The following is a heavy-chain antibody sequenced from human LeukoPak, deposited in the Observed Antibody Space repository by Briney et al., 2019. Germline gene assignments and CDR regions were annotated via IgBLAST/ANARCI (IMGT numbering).Heavy chain of an antibody. CDR1: GYTFSSYG. D-gene: IGHD2-2*01. CDR3: ARLKLLWSNYFDY. CDR2: ISASSGST. J-gene: IGHJ4*02. Sequence: GGSLRLSCAASGYTFSSYGMSWVRQAPGKGLEWVSGISASSGSTYYADSVKGRFTISRDNSKNTLFLQMNSLRAEDTAVYYCARLKLLWSNYFDYWGQGTLVTVSS. V-gene: IGHV3-23*01.